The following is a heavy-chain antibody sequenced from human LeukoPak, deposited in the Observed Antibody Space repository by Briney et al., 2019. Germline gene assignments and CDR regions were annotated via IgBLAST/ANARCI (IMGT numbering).Heavy chain of an antibody. D-gene: IGHD3-22*01. CDR1: GGSISGYY. Sequence: SETLSLTCSVSGGSISGYYWSWIRQPPGRGLEWIGDIYYSGTTNYNPSLKSRVTISVDTSKNQFSLKLSSVTAADTAVYYCATSEGYYYDRLDYWGQGTLVTVSS. CDR3: ATSEGYYYDRLDY. J-gene: IGHJ4*02. V-gene: IGHV4-59*08. CDR2: IYYSGTT.